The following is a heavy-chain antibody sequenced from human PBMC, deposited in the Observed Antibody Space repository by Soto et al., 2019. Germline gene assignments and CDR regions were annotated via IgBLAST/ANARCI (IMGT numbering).Heavy chain of an antibody. D-gene: IGHD3-10*01. Sequence: SETLSLTCAVYGGSFSGYYWSWIRQPPGKGLEWIGEINHSGSTNYNPSLKSRVTISVDTSKNQFSLKLSSVTAADTAVYYCASAGAMVRGIGYYYYYGMDVWGQGTTVTVYS. CDR3: ASAGAMVRGIGYYYYYGMDV. V-gene: IGHV4-34*01. CDR1: GGSFSGYY. J-gene: IGHJ6*02. CDR2: INHSGST.